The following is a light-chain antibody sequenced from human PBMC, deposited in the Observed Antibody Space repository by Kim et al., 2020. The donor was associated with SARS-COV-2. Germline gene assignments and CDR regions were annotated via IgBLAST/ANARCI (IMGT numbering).Light chain of an antibody. Sequence: GLGPTVRINCQGDSLRSFYATWDPQKPGQAPILVIYGKNNRPPGIPDRFSGSSSGKTASLTIPGTQAGDGADYYCNSRDSHDNVVFGGGTQLTVL. V-gene: IGLV3-19*01. J-gene: IGLJ2*01. CDR3: NSRDSHDNVV. CDR1: SLRSFY. CDR2: GKN.